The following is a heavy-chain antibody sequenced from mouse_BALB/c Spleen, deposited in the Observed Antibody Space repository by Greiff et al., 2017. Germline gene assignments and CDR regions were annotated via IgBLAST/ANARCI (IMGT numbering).Heavy chain of an antibody. J-gene: IGHJ4*01. Sequence: EVKLMESGPSLVKPSQTLSLTCSVTGDSITSGYWNWIRKFPGNKLEYMGYISYSGSTYYNPSLKSRISITRDTSKNQYYLQLNSVTTEDTATYYCARGGVVAYYAMDYWGQGTSVTVSS. CDR2: ISYSGST. D-gene: IGHD1-1*01. CDR3: ARGGVVAYYAMDY. CDR1: GDSITSGY. V-gene: IGHV3-8*02.